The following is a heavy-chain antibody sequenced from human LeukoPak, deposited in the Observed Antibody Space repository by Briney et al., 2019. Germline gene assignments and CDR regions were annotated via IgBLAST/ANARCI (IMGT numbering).Heavy chain of an antibody. Sequence: SEPLSLTCTVSVGPLSGYYWSWIPQPAGKGLEWIGRIYNSGSTIYNPSLKSRVTVSADTSKNQFSLKLSSVTAADTAVYYCARDLTTPPYNWFDPWGQGILVTVSS. CDR2: IYNSGST. CDR3: ARDLTTPPYNWFDP. V-gene: IGHV4-4*07. CDR1: VGPLSGYY. D-gene: IGHD4/OR15-4a*01. J-gene: IGHJ5*02.